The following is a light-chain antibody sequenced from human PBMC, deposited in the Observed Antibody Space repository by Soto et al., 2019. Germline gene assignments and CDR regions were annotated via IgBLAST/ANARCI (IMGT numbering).Light chain of an antibody. Sequence: EIVLTQSPATLSLSPGERATLSCRASQSLDSYLAWYQQTPGQAPWLLIYDASNRATGIPARFSGSGSGTDFTLTISSLEPEDFVVYYCQQRSNWPLTFGGGTKVEIK. CDR2: DAS. J-gene: IGKJ4*01. CDR3: QQRSNWPLT. V-gene: IGKV3-11*01. CDR1: QSLDSY.